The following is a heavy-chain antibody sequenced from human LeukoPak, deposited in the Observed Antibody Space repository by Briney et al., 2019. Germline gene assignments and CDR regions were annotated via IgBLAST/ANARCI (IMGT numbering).Heavy chain of an antibody. CDR1: GGSISSYY. Sequence: SQTLSLTCTVSGGSISSYYWSWIRQPPGKGLEWIGYIYYSGSTNYNPSLKSRVTISVDTSKNQFSLKLSSVTAADTAVYYCARETGSAAASYFDLWGRGTLVTVSS. CDR2: IYYSGST. V-gene: IGHV4-59*01. J-gene: IGHJ2*01. CDR3: ARETGSAAASYFDL. D-gene: IGHD1-14*01.